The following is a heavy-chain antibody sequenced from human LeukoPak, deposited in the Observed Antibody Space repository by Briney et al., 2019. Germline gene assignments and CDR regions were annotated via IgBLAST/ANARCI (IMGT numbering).Heavy chain of an antibody. Sequence: GGSLRLSCAASGFTFSSYGMHWVRQAPGKGLEWVAVISYDGSNKYYADSVKGRFTISRDNSKNTLYLQMNSLRVEDTAVYYCTRETGTYDYWGQGTLVTVSS. D-gene: IGHD1-1*01. CDR3: TRETGTYDY. CDR1: GFTFSSYG. CDR2: ISYDGSNK. V-gene: IGHV3-30*03. J-gene: IGHJ4*02.